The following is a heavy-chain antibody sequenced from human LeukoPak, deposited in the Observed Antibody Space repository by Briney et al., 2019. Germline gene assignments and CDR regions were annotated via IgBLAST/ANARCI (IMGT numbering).Heavy chain of an antibody. CDR3: ARQGYSAYEILDY. J-gene: IGHJ4*02. D-gene: IGHD5-12*01. CDR1: GGSISSYY. V-gene: IGHV4-59*08. CDR2: IYYSGST. Sequence: SETLSLTCTVSGGSISSYYWSWIRQPPGKGLEWIGYIYYSGSTNYSPSLKSRVSISVDTSKNQFSLKLSSVTAADTAVYYCARQGYSAYEILDYWGQGTLVTVSS.